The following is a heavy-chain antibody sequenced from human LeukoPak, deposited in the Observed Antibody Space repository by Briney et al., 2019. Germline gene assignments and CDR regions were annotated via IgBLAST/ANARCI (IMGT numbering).Heavy chain of an antibody. CDR2: TYSSGST. D-gene: IGHD1-26*01. J-gene: IGHJ4*02. Sequence: QPGGSLRLSCAASDFTVSSNSISWVSQAPGKGLEWVSVTYSSGSTHYADSVKGRFTISRDSSKNTLYLQMNSLRAEDTAVYYWATESYGATWGQGTLVTVSS. CDR3: ATESYGAT. V-gene: IGHV3-53*01. CDR1: DFTVSSNS.